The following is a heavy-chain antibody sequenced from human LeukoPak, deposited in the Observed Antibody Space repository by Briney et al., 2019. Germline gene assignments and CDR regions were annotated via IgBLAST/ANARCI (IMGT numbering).Heavy chain of an antibody. Sequence: GGSLRLSCAASGFTLSDYCMSWIRQAPGKGLEWLSYIYCSGTTIYYVDSVKGRFTIPRDHHQHPIYLQMNSLRAEHGVIYYCARRGYPNSKARDADDLWGQGTMVTVSS. CDR1: GFTLSDYC. D-gene: IGHD5-12*01. V-gene: IGHV3-11*04. CDR2: IYCSGTTI. J-gene: IGHJ3*01. CDR3: ARRGYPNSKARDADDL.